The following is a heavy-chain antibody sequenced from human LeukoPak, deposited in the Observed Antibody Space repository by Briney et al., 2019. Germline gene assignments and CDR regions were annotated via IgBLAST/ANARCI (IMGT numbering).Heavy chain of an antibody. V-gene: IGHV4-34*01. J-gene: IGHJ4*02. Sequence: PSETLSLTCTVSGGSISNYYWSWIRQPPGKGLEWIGEINHGGSTNYNPSLKSRVTISVDTSRNQFSLKLSSVTAADTAVYYCARGGVLRYFDWNLGREYFDYWGQGTLVTVSS. D-gene: IGHD3-9*01. CDR3: ARGGVLRYFDWNLGREYFDY. CDR2: INHGGST. CDR1: GGSISNYY.